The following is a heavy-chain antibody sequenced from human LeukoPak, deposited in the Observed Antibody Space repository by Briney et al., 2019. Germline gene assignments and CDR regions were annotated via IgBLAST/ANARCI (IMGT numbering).Heavy chain of an antibody. V-gene: IGHV3-30*18. Sequence: PGRSLRLSCAASGFTFCSYGIHWVRQAPGKGREWVALISSDGSNTYYADSVKGRFTISRDNSKDRLHLQMTSLRAEDTAVYYCANEATYFKKAFDIWGQGTMVTVSS. CDR2: ISSDGSNT. CDR1: GFTFCSYG. CDR3: ANEATYFKKAFDI. J-gene: IGHJ3*02. D-gene: IGHD3-10*01.